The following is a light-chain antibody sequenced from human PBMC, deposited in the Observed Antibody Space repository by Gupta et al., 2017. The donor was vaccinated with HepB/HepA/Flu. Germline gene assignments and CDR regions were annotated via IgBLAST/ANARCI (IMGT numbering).Light chain of an antibody. CDR3: QQCLATPIT. Sequence: IQIPPSPSSLSASVGDKVTITCRASQSITNYLNWYQHKPGKAPKLLIYSTSTLQNEVPSRFSGSGSGTEFTLTISSLQPEDFATYYCQQCLATPITFGQGTRLEIK. V-gene: IGKV1-39*01. CDR2: STS. J-gene: IGKJ5*01. CDR1: QSITNY.